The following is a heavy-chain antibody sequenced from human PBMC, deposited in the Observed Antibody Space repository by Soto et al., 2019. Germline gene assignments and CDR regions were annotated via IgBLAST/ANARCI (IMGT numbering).Heavy chain of an antibody. Sequence: GGSLRLSCAASGFTFSSYAMHWVRQAPGKGLEWVAVISYDGSNKYYADSVKGRFTISRDNSKNTLYLQMNSLRAEDTAVYYCARGDFIVVVTDQPGDAFDIWGQGTMVTVSS. CDR2: ISYDGSNK. D-gene: IGHD2-21*02. CDR3: ARGDFIVVVTDQPGDAFDI. J-gene: IGHJ3*02. CDR1: GFTFSSYA. V-gene: IGHV3-30-3*01.